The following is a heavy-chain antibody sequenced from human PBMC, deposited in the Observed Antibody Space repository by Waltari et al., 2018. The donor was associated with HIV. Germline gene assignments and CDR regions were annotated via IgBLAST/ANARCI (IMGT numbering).Heavy chain of an antibody. D-gene: IGHD1-1*01. CDR3: ARGENNEHDPTGSDH. Sequence: QVHLVQSGAELRTPGASVRVSCRASGYTFSNYGFNWVRQAPGQGLEWIGWISSYKGQTIYAPKLQERIALTTDTPTSTAYLVLRSLRSDDTALYYCARGENNEHDPTGSDHWGQGTLLTVSS. CDR2: ISSYKGQT. CDR1: GYTFSNYG. J-gene: IGHJ4*02. V-gene: IGHV1-18*04.